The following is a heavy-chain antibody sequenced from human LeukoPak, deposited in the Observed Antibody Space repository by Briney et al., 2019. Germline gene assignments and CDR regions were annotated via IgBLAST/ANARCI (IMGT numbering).Heavy chain of an antibody. CDR3: ARRSGIFTSHFDY. V-gene: IGHV3-23*01. J-gene: IGHJ4*02. Sequence: GGSLRLSREASGFTFSSYAMVWVRLAPGKGLEWVSTISGSGGSTYYPDSVKGRFTISRDKSKNTLYLQMNSLRADDTAIYYCARRSGIFTSHFDYWGQGTLVTVSS. CDR1: GFTFSSYA. CDR2: ISGSGGST. D-gene: IGHD3-3*01.